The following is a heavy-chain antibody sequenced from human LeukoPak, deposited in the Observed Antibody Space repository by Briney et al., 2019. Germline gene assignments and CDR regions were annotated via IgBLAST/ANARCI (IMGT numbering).Heavy chain of an antibody. Sequence: GGSLRLSCAASGFTFSDYEMNWVRQAPGQGLEWLSHISMNGTSIHYADSVTGRFTISIDNAKNSVYLQMTNLRAEDTALYYCAKDATAVPGTVYMDVWGKGTTVTISS. CDR1: GFTFSDYE. D-gene: IGHD6-13*01. CDR3: AKDATAVPGTVYMDV. V-gene: IGHV3-48*03. CDR2: ISMNGTSI. J-gene: IGHJ6*03.